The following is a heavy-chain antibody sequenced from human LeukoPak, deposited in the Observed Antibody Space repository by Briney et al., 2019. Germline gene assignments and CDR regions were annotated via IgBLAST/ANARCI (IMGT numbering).Heavy chain of an antibody. Sequence: ESLKIPCKGSGYRFHSYWIGWVRQMPGKGLEWVGIFYFGDSDNGYSPSFQGQVNISADKSISIAYLPWSSLKASDTAMYYCARRDYESSGYFDYGGQGTVVPVSS. D-gene: IGHD3-22*01. CDR3: ARRDYESSGYFDY. CDR1: GYRFHSYW. CDR2: FYFGDSDN. V-gene: IGHV5-51*01. J-gene: IGHJ4*02.